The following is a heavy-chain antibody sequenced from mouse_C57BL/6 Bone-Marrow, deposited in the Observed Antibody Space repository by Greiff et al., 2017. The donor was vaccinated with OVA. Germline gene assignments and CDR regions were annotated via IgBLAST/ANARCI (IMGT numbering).Heavy chain of an antibody. J-gene: IGHJ1*03. CDR1: GFTFSSYG. V-gene: IGHV5-6*01. Sequence: EVKLVESGGDLVKPGGSLKLSCAASGFTFSSYGMSWVRQTPDKRLEWVATISSGGSYTYYPDSVKGRFTISRDNAKNTLYLQMSSLKSDDTAMYYCARLHSNYWYFDVWGTGTTVTVSS. CDR3: ARLHSNYWYFDV. D-gene: IGHD2-5*01. CDR2: ISSGGSYT.